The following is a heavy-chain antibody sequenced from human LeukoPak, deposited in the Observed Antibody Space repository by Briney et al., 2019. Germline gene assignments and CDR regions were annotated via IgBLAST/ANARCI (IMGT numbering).Heavy chain of an antibody. CDR3: ARENRGLGEYNYYYYGLDV. Sequence: GASVKVSCKASGYTFTSYYMHWVRQAPGQGLEWMGIINPSGGSTSYAQKFQGRVTMTRDTSTSTVYMELSSLRSEDTAIYYCARENRGLGEYNYYYYGLDVWGQGTTVTVSS. D-gene: IGHD2/OR15-2a*01. CDR2: INPSGGST. CDR1: GYTFTSYY. J-gene: IGHJ6*02. V-gene: IGHV1-46*01.